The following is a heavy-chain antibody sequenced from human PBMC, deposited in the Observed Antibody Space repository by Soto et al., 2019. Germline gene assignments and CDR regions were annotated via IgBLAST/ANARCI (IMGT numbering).Heavy chain of an antibody. Sequence: QVQLVESGGGVVQPGRSLRLSCAASGFTFSSYGMHWVRQAPGKGLGWVAVISYDGSNKYYADSVKGRFTISRDNSKNTLYLQMNSLRAEDTAVYYCARGPLTVAGPLINWGQGTLVTVSS. J-gene: IGHJ4*02. CDR3: ARGPLTVAGPLIN. V-gene: IGHV3-30*03. CDR1: GFTFSSYG. D-gene: IGHD6-19*01. CDR2: ISYDGSNK.